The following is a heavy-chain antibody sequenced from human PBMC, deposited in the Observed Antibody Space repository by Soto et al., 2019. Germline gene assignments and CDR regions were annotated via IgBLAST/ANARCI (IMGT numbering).Heavy chain of an antibody. Sequence: SETLSLTCTVSGGSISSGDYYWSWIRQPPGKGLEWIGYIYYSGSTYYNPSLKSRVTIPVDTSKNQFSLKLSSVTAAGTAVYYCATAPKPGYSDYWGQGTLVTVSS. CDR1: GGSISSGDYY. D-gene: IGHD5-18*01. CDR3: ATAPKPGYSDY. V-gene: IGHV4-30-4*01. CDR2: IYYSGST. J-gene: IGHJ4*02.